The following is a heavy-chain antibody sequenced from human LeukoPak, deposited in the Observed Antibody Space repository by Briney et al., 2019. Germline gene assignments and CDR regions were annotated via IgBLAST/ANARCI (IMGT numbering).Heavy chain of an antibody. CDR1: GGSIFSYY. V-gene: IGHV4-59*08. D-gene: IGHD2-21*01. J-gene: IGHJ4*02. CDR3: ARHLNNCGDDCYIFDY. Sequence: SETLSLTCTVSGGSIFSYYWSWLRQPPAKGLEWMGYIYYSGSTNYNPSLKSRVTISVDTSKNQFSLRVSSVTAADTAVYYCARHLNNCGDDCYIFDYWGQGTLVTVSS. CDR2: IYYSGST.